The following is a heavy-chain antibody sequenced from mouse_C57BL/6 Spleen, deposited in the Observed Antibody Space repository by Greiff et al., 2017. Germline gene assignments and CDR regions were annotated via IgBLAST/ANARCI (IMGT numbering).Heavy chain of an antibody. CDR3: ARWTGYVFRDY. CDR1: GYTFTSYD. V-gene: IGHV1-85*01. D-gene: IGHD3-2*02. CDR2: IYPRDGST. Sequence: VQLVASGPELVKPGASVKLSCKASGYTFTSYDINWVKQRPGQGLEWIGWIYPRDGSTKYNEKFKGKATLTVDTSSSTAYMELHSLTSEDSAVYFCARWTGYVFRDYWGQGTSVTVSS. J-gene: IGHJ4*01.